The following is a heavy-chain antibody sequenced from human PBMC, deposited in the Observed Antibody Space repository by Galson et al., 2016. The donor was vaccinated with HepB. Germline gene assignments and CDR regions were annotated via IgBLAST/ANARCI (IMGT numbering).Heavy chain of an antibody. V-gene: IGHV3-23*01. D-gene: IGHD4/OR15-4a*01. Sequence: SLRLSCAASGFTFSTYAMNWVRQAPGKGLEWVSGISGSGSSSSHADSVKGRFTISRDNARNSLYLQKNSLRAEDTAVYYCAREKGGSTMATHWFDPWGQGTLVIVSS. J-gene: IGHJ5*02. CDR2: ISGSGSSS. CDR3: AREKGGSTMATHWFDP. CDR1: GFTFSTYA.